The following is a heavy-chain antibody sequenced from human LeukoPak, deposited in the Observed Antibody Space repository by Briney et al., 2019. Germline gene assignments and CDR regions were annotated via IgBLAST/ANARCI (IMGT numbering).Heavy chain of an antibody. Sequence: PSQTLSLTCTVSGGSISSGGYYWSWIRQHPGKGLEWIGYIYYSGSTYYNPSLKSRVTMSVDTSKNQFSLNLSSVTAADTAMYYCARYSGMYSGLFDYWGQGTLVTVSS. CDR1: GGSISSGGYY. CDR3: ARYSGMYSGLFDY. V-gene: IGHV4-31*03. J-gene: IGHJ4*02. CDR2: IYYSGST. D-gene: IGHD1-26*01.